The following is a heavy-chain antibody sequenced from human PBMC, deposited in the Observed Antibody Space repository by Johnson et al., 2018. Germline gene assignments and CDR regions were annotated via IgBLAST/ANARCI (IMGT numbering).Heavy chain of an antibody. V-gene: IGHV3-30*18. J-gene: IGHJ3*02. D-gene: IGHD3-22*01. CDR3: AKDLAPVHSYYYDSSGYYLDAFDI. CDR1: GVTFITYA. Sequence: QVQLVEAGGGVVQDGTSLRPCCAASGVTFITYAMHWVRQPPGKGLERVAIISFDGSIKYYADSVKGRFTISRDSYKNTQFLQMNSLRAEDTAVYYCAKDLAPVHSYYYDSSGYYLDAFDIWGQGTVVTVSS. CDR2: ISFDGSIK.